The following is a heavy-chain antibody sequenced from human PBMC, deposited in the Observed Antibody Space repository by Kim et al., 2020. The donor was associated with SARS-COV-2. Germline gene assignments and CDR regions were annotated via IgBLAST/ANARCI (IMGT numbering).Heavy chain of an antibody. Sequence: SETLSLTCAVSGDSINSVYFYWGWIRQPPGKGLEWIGSVSYSGNAYYNPSLKSRVVIYVGTSKNQFSLNLKSVTAADTAVYYCARQGMNNYLPNWFDSWG. CDR1: GDSINSVYFY. V-gene: IGHV4-39*01. D-gene: IGHD3-10*01. CDR2: VSYSGNA. J-gene: IGHJ5*01. CDR3: ARQGMNNYLPNWFDS.